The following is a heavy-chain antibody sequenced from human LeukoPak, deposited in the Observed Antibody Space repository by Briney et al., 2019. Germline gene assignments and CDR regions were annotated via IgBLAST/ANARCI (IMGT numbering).Heavy chain of an antibody. CDR1: GYNFATYW. V-gene: IGHV5-51*01. CDR2: VYPGDSDV. J-gene: IGHJ4*02. D-gene: IGHD5-18*01. CDR3: ARHQDGYTYGYDY. Sequence: GESLKISCKGSGYNFATYWIGWVRQKPGKGLEWMGIVYPGDSDVRYSPSFQGQATISVDKSINTAYLQWTSLKATDTAKFYCARHQDGYTYGYDYWGQGTLVTVSS.